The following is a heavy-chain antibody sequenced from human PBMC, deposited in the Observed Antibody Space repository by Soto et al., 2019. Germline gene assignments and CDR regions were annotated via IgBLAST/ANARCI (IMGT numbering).Heavy chain of an antibody. J-gene: IGHJ4*02. CDR3: VRPNFGALTHFDF. V-gene: IGHV5-51*01. Sequence: GESLKISCKAIGYTFTNYWIGWVRRTPGKGLEWMGIIFPGDSDTRYNPSFEGQVTVSADESISTAYLQWNTLKASDTAMYYCVRPNFGALTHFDFWGQGTLVTVPQ. CDR2: IFPGDSDT. CDR1: GYTFTNYW. D-gene: IGHD3-16*01.